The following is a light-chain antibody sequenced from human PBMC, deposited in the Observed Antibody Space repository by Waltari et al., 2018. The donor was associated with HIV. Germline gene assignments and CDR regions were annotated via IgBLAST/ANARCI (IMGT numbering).Light chain of an antibody. CDR3: QSYDGSLSSVV. CDR2: GVH. J-gene: IGLJ2*01. CDR1: TSNIGAHCG. V-gene: IGLV1-40*01. Sequence: QSVLTQPPSVSGAPGQRVTISCTRSTSNIGAHCGVNWYHEVPGTAPRRLIYGVHNRPSGISDRFSGSRSGTSASLAINGLQAEDEAEYYCQSYDGSLSSVVFGRGTKLTVL.